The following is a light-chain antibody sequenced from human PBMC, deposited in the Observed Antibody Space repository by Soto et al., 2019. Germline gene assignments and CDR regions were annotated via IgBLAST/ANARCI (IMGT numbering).Light chain of an antibody. CDR1: QSIDSNY. CDR2: GAS. CDR3: QQDYNLPFT. J-gene: IGKJ5*01. Sequence: EIVVTQSPGTLSLSPGERATLSCRASQSIDSNYLSWYQQKPGQAPRLIISGASTRATGTPARFSGSGSGTVFTLTISSLQPEDFAVYYCQQDYNLPFTFGQGTRLEIK. V-gene: IGKV3D-7*01.